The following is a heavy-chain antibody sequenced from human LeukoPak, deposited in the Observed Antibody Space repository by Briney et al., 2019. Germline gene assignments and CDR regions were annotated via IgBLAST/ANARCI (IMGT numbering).Heavy chain of an antibody. CDR3: ARETTVVTPGRSDVFDI. D-gene: IGHD4-23*01. CDR1: GGSISSHY. CDR2: IYYSGST. Sequence: SETLSLTCTVSGGSISSHYWNWIRQPPGKGLEWLGYIYYSGSTNYNPSLKSRVTISVDTSKNQFSLKLSSVTAADTAVYYCARETTVVTPGRSDVFDIWGQGTMVTVSS. V-gene: IGHV4-59*11. J-gene: IGHJ3*02.